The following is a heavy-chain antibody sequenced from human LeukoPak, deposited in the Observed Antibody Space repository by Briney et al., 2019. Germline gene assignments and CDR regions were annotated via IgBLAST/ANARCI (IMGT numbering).Heavy chain of an antibody. Sequence: PGGSLRLSCAASGFTFSDYYMSWIRQAPGKGLEWGSYISSSCSPIYYADAVKGRFTISRDNAKNSLYLQMNSLRAEDTAVYYCARDQGRRGYSGYDSSYYFDYWGQGTLVTVSS. CDR3: ARDQGRRGYSGYDSSYYFDY. J-gene: IGHJ4*02. V-gene: IGHV3-11*04. CDR1: GFTFSDYY. CDR2: ISSSCSPI. D-gene: IGHD5-12*01.